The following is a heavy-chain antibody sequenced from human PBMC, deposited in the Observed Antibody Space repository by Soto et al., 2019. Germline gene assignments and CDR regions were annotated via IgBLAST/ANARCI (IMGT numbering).Heavy chain of an antibody. Sequence: ASETLSLTCTVSGGSISSYYWSWLRQPPGKGLEWIGYIYYSGSTNYNPSLKSRVTISVDTSKNQFSLKLSSVTAADTAVYYCARDRHPTFRITMRGYYYGMDVWGQGTTVTVSS. V-gene: IGHV4-59*01. J-gene: IGHJ6*02. CDR1: GGSISSYY. D-gene: IGHD3-22*01. CDR3: ARDRHPTFRITMRGYYYGMDV. CDR2: IYYSGST.